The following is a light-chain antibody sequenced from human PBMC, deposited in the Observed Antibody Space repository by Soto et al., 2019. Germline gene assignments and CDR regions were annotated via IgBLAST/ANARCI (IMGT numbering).Light chain of an antibody. CDR1: STDVGTYNL. CDR3: CSYAGISTWV. J-gene: IGLJ3*02. Sequence: QSALTQPASVSGSPGQSITISCTGTSTDVGTYNLVSWYQQHPGKAPKLIIYEGTKRPSGDSNRFSGSKSGNTASLTISGLQPEGEADYYCCSYAGISTWVFGGGTKVTVL. CDR2: EGT. V-gene: IGLV2-23*01.